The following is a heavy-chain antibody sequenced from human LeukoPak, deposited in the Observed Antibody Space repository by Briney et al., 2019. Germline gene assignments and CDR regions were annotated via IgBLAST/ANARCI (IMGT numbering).Heavy chain of an antibody. CDR1: GGSISSSSYY. J-gene: IGHJ3*02. CDR3: ARAMVGRDAFDI. CDR2: IYYSGST. V-gene: IGHV4-39*01. D-gene: IGHD3-10*01. Sequence: SETLSLTCTVSGGSISSSSYYWGWIRQPPGRGLEWIGSIYYSGSTYYNPSLKSRVTISVDTSKNQFSLKLSSVTAADTAVYYCARAMVGRDAFDIWGQGTMVTVSS.